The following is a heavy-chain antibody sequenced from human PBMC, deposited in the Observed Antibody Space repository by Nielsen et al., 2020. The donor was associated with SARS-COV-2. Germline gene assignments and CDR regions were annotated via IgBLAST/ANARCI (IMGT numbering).Heavy chain of an antibody. Sequence: GSLTLSCAVYGGSFSGYYWSWIRQPPGKGLEWIGEINHSGSTNYNPSLKSRVTISVDTSKNQFSLKLSSVTAADTAVYYCARGVGGSGRYPDYWGQGTLVTVSS. CDR1: GGSFSGYY. CDR3: ARGVGGSGRYPDY. V-gene: IGHV4-34*01. D-gene: IGHD3-10*01. CDR2: INHSGST. J-gene: IGHJ4*02.